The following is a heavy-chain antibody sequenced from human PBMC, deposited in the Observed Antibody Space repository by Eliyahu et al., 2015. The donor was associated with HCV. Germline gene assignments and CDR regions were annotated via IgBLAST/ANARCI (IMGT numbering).Heavy chain of an antibody. CDR1: GFXFSSYW. Sequence: EVQLVESGGGLVQPGGSLRLSCAASGFXFSSYWMSWVRQAPGKGLEWVANIKQDGSEKYYVDSVKGRFTISRDNAKNSLYLQMNSLRAEDTAVYYCARDRGTYDFWSGPLGAWGQGTLVTVSS. D-gene: IGHD3-3*01. J-gene: IGHJ5*02. CDR3: ARDRGTYDFWSGPLGA. CDR2: IKQDGSEK. V-gene: IGHV3-7*01.